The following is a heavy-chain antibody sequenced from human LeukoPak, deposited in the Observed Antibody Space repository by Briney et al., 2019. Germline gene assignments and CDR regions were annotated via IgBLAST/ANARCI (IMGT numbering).Heavy chain of an antibody. CDR1: GFTFTNAW. V-gene: IGHV3-15*01. CDR2: IKSKTDGGTA. D-gene: IGHD2-21*01. J-gene: IGHJ3*01. Sequence: GGSLRLSCAASGFTFTNAWVGWVRQAPGKGLEWVGRIKSKTDGGTADYAAPVKGRFTISRDDSKSTLYLQMNSLKSGDTAVYYCITADSQAFDVWGQGTMVTVSS. CDR3: ITADSQAFDV.